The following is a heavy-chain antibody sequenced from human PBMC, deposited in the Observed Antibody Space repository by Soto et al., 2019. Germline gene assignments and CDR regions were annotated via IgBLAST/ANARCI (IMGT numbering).Heavy chain of an antibody. CDR1: GYSFTSYW. D-gene: IGHD3-22*01. CDR3: TRRPDDSSGYYTRGEAFDI. CDR2: IYPGDSDT. J-gene: IGHJ3*02. Sequence: GESLKISCKGSGYSFTSYWIGWVRQIPGKGLEWMGIIYPGDSDTRYSPSFQGQVTISADKSINTAYLQWSSLKDSDTTMKYCTRRPDDSSGYYTRGEAFDIWGKGTMVSV. V-gene: IGHV5-51*01.